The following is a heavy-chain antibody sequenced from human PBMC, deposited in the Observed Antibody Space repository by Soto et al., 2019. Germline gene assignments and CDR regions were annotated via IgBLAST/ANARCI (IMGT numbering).Heavy chain of an antibody. CDR3: AKSVVPAAPYGMDV. J-gene: IGHJ6*02. Sequence: SLRLSCAASGFTFSSYGMHWVRQAPGKGLEWVAVISYDGSNKYYADSVKGRFTISRDNSKNTLYLQMNSLRAEDTAVYYCAKSVVPAAPYGMDVWGQGTTVTVSS. V-gene: IGHV3-30*18. CDR2: ISYDGSNK. D-gene: IGHD2-2*01. CDR1: GFTFSSYG.